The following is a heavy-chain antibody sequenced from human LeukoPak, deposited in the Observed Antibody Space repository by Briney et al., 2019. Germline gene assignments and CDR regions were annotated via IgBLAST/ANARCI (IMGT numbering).Heavy chain of an antibody. CDR2: IYYSGST. CDR1: GGSISSYY. V-gene: IGHV4-59*01. Sequence: PSETLSLTCTVSGGSISSYYWSWIRQPPGKGLEWIGYIYYSGSTNYNPSLKSRVTISVDTSKNQFSLKLSSVTAADTAVYYCARVGSTGPVDYWGQGTLVTVSP. J-gene: IGHJ4*02. CDR3: ARVGSTGPVDY. D-gene: IGHD5/OR15-5a*01.